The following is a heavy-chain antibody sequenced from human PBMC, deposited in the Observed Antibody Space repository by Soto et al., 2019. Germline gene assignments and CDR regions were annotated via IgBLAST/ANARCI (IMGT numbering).Heavy chain of an antibody. V-gene: IGHV4-30-2*06. CDR3: ARDSLSGYYFDF. CDR2: TYHSGGT. J-gene: IGHJ4*02. CDR1: GDSISSGGYS. Sequence: QLRLQESGSGLVKPSQTLSLTCVVSGDSISSGGYSWNWIRQSPGKGLEWIGHTYHSGGTLYNPSLDSRVTISVDKSKNQFSLRLTSVTAADTAVYYCARDSLSGYYFDFWGQGTLVTVSS. D-gene: IGHD3-22*01.